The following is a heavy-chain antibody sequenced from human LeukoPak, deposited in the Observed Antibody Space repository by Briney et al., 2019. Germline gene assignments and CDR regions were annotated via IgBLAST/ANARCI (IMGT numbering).Heavy chain of an antibody. CDR1: GFTFSSYW. CDR2: INSDGSST. V-gene: IGHV3-74*01. J-gene: IGHJ4*02. CDR3: AKTHTSYYHDSSGYYFDY. D-gene: IGHD3-22*01. Sequence: PGGSLRLSCAASGFTFSSYWMHWVRQAPGKGLVWVSRINSDGSSTSYADSVKGRFTISRDNAKNTLYLQMNSLRAEDTAVYYCAKTHTSYYHDSSGYYFDYWGQGTLVTVSS.